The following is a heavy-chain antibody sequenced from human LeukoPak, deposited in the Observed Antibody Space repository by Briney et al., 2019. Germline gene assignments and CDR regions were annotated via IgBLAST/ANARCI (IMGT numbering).Heavy chain of an antibody. CDR2: ISAYNGNT. CDR1: GYTFTSYG. J-gene: IGHJ3*02. Sequence: ASVKVSCKASGYTFTSYGISWVRQAPGQELEWMGWISAYNGNTNYAQKLQGRVTMTTDTSTSTAYMELRSLRSDDTAVYYCARESSGYDFSDAFDIWGQGTMVTVSS. D-gene: IGHD5-12*01. CDR3: ARESSGYDFSDAFDI. V-gene: IGHV1-18*01.